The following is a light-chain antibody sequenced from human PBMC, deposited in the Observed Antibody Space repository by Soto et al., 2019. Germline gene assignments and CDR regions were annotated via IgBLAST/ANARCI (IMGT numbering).Light chain of an antibody. CDR3: QPYGSSPDT. J-gene: IGKJ2*01. V-gene: IGKV3-20*01. CDR2: GAS. Sequence: EIVLTQSPGTLSLSPGERATLSCRASQSVSSSYLAWYQQKPGQAPRLLLYGASSRATGIPDRFRGSGSGTDFNLTISRLEPEDFAVYYCQPYGSSPDTFAQGTKLEIK. CDR1: QSVSSSY.